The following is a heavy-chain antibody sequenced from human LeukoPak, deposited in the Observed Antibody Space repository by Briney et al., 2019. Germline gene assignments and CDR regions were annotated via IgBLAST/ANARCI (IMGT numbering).Heavy chain of an antibody. CDR1: GFIFSGSA. CDR3: TRDDTAMTSPFDY. J-gene: IGHJ4*02. D-gene: IGHD4-17*01. Sequence: GGSLRLSCATSGFIFSGSAMHWVRQASGKGLEWVGRIRSKANNYATAYAASVKGRFIISRDDSKNTAYLQMNSLQTEDTALYYCTRDDTAMTSPFDYWGQGTLVTVSS. V-gene: IGHV3-73*01. CDR2: IRSKANNYAT.